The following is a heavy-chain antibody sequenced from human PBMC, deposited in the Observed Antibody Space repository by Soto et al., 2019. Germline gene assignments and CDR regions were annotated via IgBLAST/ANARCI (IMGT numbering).Heavy chain of an antibody. V-gene: IGHV4-39*01. CDR3: ARRGDITTLYDY. J-gene: IGHJ4*02. CDR2: IYYSGST. CDR1: GGSISSSSYY. Sequence: PSETLSLTCTVSGGSISSSSYYWGWIRQPPGKGLEWIGSIYYSGSTYYNPSLKSRVTISVDTSKNQFSLKLSSVTAADTAVYYCARRGDITTLYDYWGQGTLVTVSS. D-gene: IGHD1-1*01.